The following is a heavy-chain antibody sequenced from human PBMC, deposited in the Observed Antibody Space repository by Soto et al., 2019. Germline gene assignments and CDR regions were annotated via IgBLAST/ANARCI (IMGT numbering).Heavy chain of an antibody. CDR3: ARGVYCSGGSCPFDY. D-gene: IGHD2-15*01. CDR1: GYTFTGYY. V-gene: IGHV1-2*02. J-gene: IGHJ4*02. CDR2: INPNSGGT. Sequence: QVQLVQSGAEVKKPGASVKVSCKASGYTFTGYYMHWVRQAPGQGLEWMGWINPNSGGTNYAQKFQGRVTMTRDTSISTAYMELSRLRSDDTAVYYCARGVYCSGGSCPFDYWGQGTLATVSS.